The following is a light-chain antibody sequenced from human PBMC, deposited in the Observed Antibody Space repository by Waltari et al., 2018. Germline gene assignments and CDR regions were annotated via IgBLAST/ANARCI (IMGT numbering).Light chain of an antibody. V-gene: IGLV2-23*01. J-gene: IGLJ2*01. CDR3: CSYAGSSTYVL. CDR2: KSS. Sequence: QSALTQPASVSGSLGQPITISCTGANSDVGTYNLVSWYQQHPGKAPKLMIYKSSKRPSGVSNRFSGSQSGNTASLTSSGLQAEDDGDYYGCSYAGSSTYVLFGGGTKLTVL. CDR1: NSDVGTYNL.